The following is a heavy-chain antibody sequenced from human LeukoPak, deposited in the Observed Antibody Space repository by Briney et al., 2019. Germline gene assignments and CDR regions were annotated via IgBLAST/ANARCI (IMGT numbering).Heavy chain of an antibody. CDR1: GYTFTGYY. CDR2: INPNSGGT. J-gene: IGHJ4*02. CDR3: ARDPRGYAWEIDY. D-gene: IGHD3-16*01. Sequence: ASVKVSCKASGYTFTGYYMHWVRQAPGQGLEWMGWINPNSGGTNYAQKFQGRVTMTRDTSISTAYVELSRLRSDDTAVYYCARDPRGYAWEIDYWGQGTLVTVSS. V-gene: IGHV1-2*02.